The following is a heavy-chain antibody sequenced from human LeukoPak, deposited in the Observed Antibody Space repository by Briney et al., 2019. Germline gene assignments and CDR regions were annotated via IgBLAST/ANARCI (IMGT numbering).Heavy chain of an antibody. Sequence: ASVTVSCKASGYTFTDYYMHWVRQAPGQGLEWMGWINPKSGGTNYAQNFQGRVTVTRDTSTSTTYMELSSLRSDDTAVYYCARENQYYNYWGQGTLVTVSS. CDR3: ARENQYYNY. CDR1: GYTFTDYY. V-gene: IGHV1-2*02. CDR2: INPKSGGT. D-gene: IGHD3-10*01. J-gene: IGHJ4*02.